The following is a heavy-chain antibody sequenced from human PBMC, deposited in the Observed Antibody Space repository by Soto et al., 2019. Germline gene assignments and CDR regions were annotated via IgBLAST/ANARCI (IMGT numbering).Heavy chain of an antibody. V-gene: IGHV1-69*13. CDR1: GGTFSSYA. CDR3: ARERLMQQYSSSYIPDAFDI. Sequence: ASVKVSCKASGGTFSSYAISWVRQAPGQGLEWMGGIIPIFGTANYAQKFQGRVTITADESTSTAYMELSSLRSEDTAVYYCARERLMQQYSSSYIPDAFDIWGQGTMVTVSS. J-gene: IGHJ3*02. CDR2: IIPIFGTA. D-gene: IGHD6-13*01.